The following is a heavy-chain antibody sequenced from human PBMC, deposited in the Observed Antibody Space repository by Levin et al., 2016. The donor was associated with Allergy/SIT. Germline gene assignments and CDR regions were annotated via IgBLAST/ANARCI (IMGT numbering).Heavy chain of an antibody. J-gene: IGHJ5*02. CDR2: INPSGGST. V-gene: IGHV1-46*01. Sequence: WVRQAPGQGLEWMGIINPSGGSTSYAQKFQGRVTMTRDTSTSTVYMELSSLRSEDTAVYYCARGQKAENWFDPWGQGTLVTVSS. CDR3: ARGQKAENWFDP.